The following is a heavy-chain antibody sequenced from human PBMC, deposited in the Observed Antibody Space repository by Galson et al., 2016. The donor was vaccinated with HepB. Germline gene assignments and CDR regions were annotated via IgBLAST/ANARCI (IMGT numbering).Heavy chain of an antibody. CDR2: TSYSGST. CDR1: GGSISSDGHY. V-gene: IGHV4-31*03. J-gene: IGHJ4*02. D-gene: IGHD1-7*01. CDR3: AKDRGGWNYSFDY. Sequence: TLSLTCTVSGGSISSDGHYWSWIRQHPGKGLEWIGYTSYSGSTYYNPSLKSRVTISVDPSKNQFSLKLSSVTAADTAVYYCAKDRGGWNYSFDYWGQGTLVTVSS.